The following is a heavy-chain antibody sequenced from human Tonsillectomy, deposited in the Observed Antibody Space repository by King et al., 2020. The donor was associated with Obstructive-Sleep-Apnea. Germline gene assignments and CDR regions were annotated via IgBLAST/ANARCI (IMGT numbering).Heavy chain of an antibody. CDR1: GFTFRSYA. V-gene: IGHV3-30*04. D-gene: IGHD3-22*01. Sequence: QLVQSGGGVVQPGRSLRLSCAASGFTFRSYAMHWVRQAPGKGLEWVAVISDDGSNEYYADSVKARFTISRDNSKNTLYLQMNSLRAEDTAVYYCARDDYYDSSGYYPYYYGMDVWDQGTTVTVSS. CDR3: ARDDYYDSSGYYPYYYGMDV. CDR2: ISDDGSNE. J-gene: IGHJ6*02.